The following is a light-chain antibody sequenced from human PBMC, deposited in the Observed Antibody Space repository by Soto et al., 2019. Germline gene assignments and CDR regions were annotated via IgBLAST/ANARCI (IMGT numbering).Light chain of an antibody. CDR3: QKYNSA. Sequence: DIQMTQSPSSLSASVGDRVTITCRASQGISNYLAWYQQKPGKVPKLLIYDASTLHSGVPSRFSASASGTDFTLTISSLQPEYVATYYCQKYNSAFGGGTRVEIK. V-gene: IGKV1-27*01. J-gene: IGKJ4*01. CDR1: QGISNY. CDR2: DAS.